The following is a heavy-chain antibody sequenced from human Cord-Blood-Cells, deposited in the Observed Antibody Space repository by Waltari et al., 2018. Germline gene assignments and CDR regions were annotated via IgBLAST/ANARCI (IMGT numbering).Heavy chain of an antibody. CDR3: ARDRPNWKGGEIYYYYYGMDV. CDR2: VIPIFGTA. D-gene: IGHD1-1*01. J-gene: IGHJ6*02. CDR1: GGTFSSYA. V-gene: IGHV1-69*01. Sequence: QVQLVQSGAEVKKPGSSVKVSCKASGGTFSSYAISWVRQAPGQGLEWMGGVIPIFGTANYAQKFQGRVTITADESTSTAYMELSSLRSEDTAVYYCARDRPNWKGGEIYYYYYGMDVWGQGTTVTVSS.